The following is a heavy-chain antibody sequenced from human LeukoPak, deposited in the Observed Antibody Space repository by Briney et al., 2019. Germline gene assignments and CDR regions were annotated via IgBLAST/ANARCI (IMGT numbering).Heavy chain of an antibody. CDR1: GYTFISYG. CDR2: ISAYNGNT. D-gene: IGHD6-19*01. J-gene: IGHJ1*01. CDR3: ASYHSSGWYYFQH. Sequence: ASVKVSCKASGYTFISYGISWVRQAPGQGLEWMGWISAYNGNTNYAQKLQGRVTMTTDTSTSTAYMELRSLRSDDTAVYYCASYHSSGWYYFQHWGQGTLVTVSS. V-gene: IGHV1-18*01.